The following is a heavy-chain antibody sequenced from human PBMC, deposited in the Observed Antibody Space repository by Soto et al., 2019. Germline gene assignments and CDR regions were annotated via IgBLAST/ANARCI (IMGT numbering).Heavy chain of an antibody. CDR1: VVSISSYY. J-gene: IGHJ3*02. Sequence: SETLSLTCTFSVVSISSYYWSCIRHPPGKGLEWIGYVDYSGSTNYNPSLKSRVTISLDMSKSQFSLKLSSVTAADTAVYYCARDYQASNTILGQGTMVNVSS. CDR3: ARDYQASNTI. V-gene: IGHV4-59*01. CDR2: VDYSGST. D-gene: IGHD2-2*01.